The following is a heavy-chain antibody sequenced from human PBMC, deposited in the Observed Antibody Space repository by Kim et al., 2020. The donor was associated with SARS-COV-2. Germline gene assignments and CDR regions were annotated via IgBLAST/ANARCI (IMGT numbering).Heavy chain of an antibody. V-gene: IGHV3-33*01. Sequence: ADSGKVRFTISRDNSKDALYLQMNSLRAEDTAVYYCARDSRTYFYYYGMDVWGQGTTVTVSS. J-gene: IGHJ6*02. CDR3: ARDSRTYFYYYGMDV. D-gene: IGHD6-25*01.